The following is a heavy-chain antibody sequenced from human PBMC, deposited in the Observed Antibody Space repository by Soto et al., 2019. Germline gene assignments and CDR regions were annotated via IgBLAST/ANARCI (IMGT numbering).Heavy chain of an antibody. CDR3: ANRLDCSSTSCTDEDNYYYYGMDV. V-gene: IGHV3-30*18. CDR2: ISYDGSNK. D-gene: IGHD2-2*01. J-gene: IGHJ6*02. Sequence: GGSLRLSCAASGFTFSSYGMHWVRQAPGKGLEWVAVISYDGSNKYYADSVKGRFTISRDNSKNTLYLQMNSLRAEDTAVYYCANRLDCSSTSCTDEDNYYYYGMDVWGQGTTVTVSS. CDR1: GFTFSSYG.